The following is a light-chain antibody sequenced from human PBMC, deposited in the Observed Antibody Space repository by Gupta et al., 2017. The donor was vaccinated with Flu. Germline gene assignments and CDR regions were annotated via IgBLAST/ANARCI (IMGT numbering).Light chain of an antibody. CDR3: LQAYSFPLS. V-gene: IGKV1-12*01. Sequence: DIQLPKPPSCGSESVGDRVTITCLARQDIDKWLGWYQQKPGQAPSLILYGTSTLQCGVPSRFRGSGSGTEFTLTIDSLQPEDFGIYYCLQAYSFPLSFGGGTKVEIK. J-gene: IGKJ4*01. CDR1: QDIDKW. CDR2: GTS.